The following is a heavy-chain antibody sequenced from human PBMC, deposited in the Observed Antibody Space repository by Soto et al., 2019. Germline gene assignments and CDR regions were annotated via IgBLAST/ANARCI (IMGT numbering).Heavy chain of an antibody. D-gene: IGHD2-21*01. CDR1: GAALNSGNYY. CDR2: IYVTGAV. CDR3: ARLRIATNNYKWFDP. V-gene: IGHV4-31*03. Sequence: TSETLSLTCSVPGAALNSGNYYWSWIRQVPGKGLEWIGHIYVTGAVDYNPSLRDRITISQDTSERQFSLNLRLVTAADTAVYYCARLRIATNNYKWFDPWGQGTLVTVSS. J-gene: IGHJ5*02.